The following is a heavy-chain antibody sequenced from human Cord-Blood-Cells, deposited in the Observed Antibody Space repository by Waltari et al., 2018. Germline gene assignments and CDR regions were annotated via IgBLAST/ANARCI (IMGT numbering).Heavy chain of an antibody. J-gene: IGHJ5*02. Sequence: QVQLVQSGAEVKKPGASVKVSCKASGYTFTGYYMHWVRQAPGQGLEWMRWNNPNSGGTNYAQKLQGRVTMTRDTSISTAYMELSRLVSDDTAVYYCARGLLGMYNWFDPWGQGTLVTVSS. D-gene: IGHD7-27*01. CDR2: NNPNSGGT. V-gene: IGHV1-2*02. CDR3: ARGLLGMYNWFDP. CDR1: GYTFTGYY.